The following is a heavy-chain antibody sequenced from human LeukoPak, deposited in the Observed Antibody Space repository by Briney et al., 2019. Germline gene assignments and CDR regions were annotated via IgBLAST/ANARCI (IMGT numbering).Heavy chain of an antibody. Sequence: SETLSLTCAVYGGSFSGYYWSWIRQPPGKGLEWIGEINHSGSTNHNPSLKSRVTISVDTSKNQFSLKLSSVTAADTAVYYCATLPYCSSTSCYTTDDYWGQGTLVTVSS. J-gene: IGHJ4*02. CDR2: INHSGST. CDR1: GGSFSGYY. CDR3: ATLPYCSSTSCYTTDDY. V-gene: IGHV4-34*01. D-gene: IGHD2-2*02.